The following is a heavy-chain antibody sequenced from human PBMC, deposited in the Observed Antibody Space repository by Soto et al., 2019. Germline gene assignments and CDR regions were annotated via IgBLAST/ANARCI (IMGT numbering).Heavy chain of an antibody. CDR1: GGSISSYY. Sequence: PSETLSLTCTVSGGSISSYYWSWIRQPPGKGLKWIGYIYYSGSTNYNPSLKSRVTISVDTSKNQFSLKLSSVTAADTAVYYCARRQGLWFGELWDYYYMDVWGKGTTVTVSS. CDR3: ARRQGLWFGELWDYYYMDV. J-gene: IGHJ6*03. D-gene: IGHD3-10*01. V-gene: IGHV4-59*08. CDR2: IYYSGST.